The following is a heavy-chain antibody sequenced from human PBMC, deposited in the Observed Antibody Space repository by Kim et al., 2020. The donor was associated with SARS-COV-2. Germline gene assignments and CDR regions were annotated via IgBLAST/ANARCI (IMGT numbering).Heavy chain of an antibody. CDR3: ARGNYQVPSKS. Sequence: SETLSLTCAVYGGSLSCYYWSWIRQSPGKGLEWIGAIYHSGTTHYNSSLKSRATISVDTSKNKFSLQLSSVTGAVWAVYYFARGNYQVPSKSWG. J-gene: IGHJ1*01. D-gene: IGHD3-10*02. CDR2: IYHSGTT. V-gene: IGHV4-34*01. CDR1: GGSLSCYY.